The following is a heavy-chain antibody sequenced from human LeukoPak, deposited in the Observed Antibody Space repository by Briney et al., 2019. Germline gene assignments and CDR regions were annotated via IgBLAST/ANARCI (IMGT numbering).Heavy chain of an antibody. CDR1: GGSISSYY. Sequence: SETLSLTCTVSGGSISSYYWSWIRQPPGKGLEWIGYIYYSGSTNYNPSLKSRVTISVDTSKNQFSLKLSSVTAADTAVYYCARRYYDSSGDYAFDIWGQGTMVTVSS. J-gene: IGHJ3*02. D-gene: IGHD3-22*01. CDR2: IYYSGST. CDR3: ARRYYDSSGDYAFDI. V-gene: IGHV4-59*01.